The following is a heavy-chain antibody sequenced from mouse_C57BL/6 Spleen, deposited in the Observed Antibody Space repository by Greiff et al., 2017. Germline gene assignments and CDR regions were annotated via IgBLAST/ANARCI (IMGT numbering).Heavy chain of an antibody. Sequence: EVQVVESGAELVKPGASVKLSCTASGFNIKDYYMHWVKQRTEQGLEWIGRIDPEDGETKYAPKFQGKATITADTSSHTAYLQLSSLTSEDTAVYYCARHYYGSSYGAWFAYWGQGTLVTVSA. J-gene: IGHJ3*01. V-gene: IGHV14-2*01. CDR2: IDPEDGET. CDR3: ARHYYGSSYGAWFAY. CDR1: GFNIKDYY. D-gene: IGHD1-1*01.